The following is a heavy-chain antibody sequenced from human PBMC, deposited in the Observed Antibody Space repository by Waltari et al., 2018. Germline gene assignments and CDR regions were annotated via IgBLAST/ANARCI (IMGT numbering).Heavy chain of an antibody. V-gene: IGHV3-7*01. CDR2: IKQDGSGK. CDR1: GFTLSSDW. D-gene: IGHD3-22*01. Sequence: EVQLVESGGGGVQRGGSLRRSCAAAGFTLSSDWMSWVGEAPGKGLEWVANIKQDGSGKYYVDSVKGRFTISRDNAKNSLYLQMNSLRAEDTAVYYCARGDYYDSSGYYPWGAFDIWGQGTMVTVSS. CDR3: ARGDYYDSSGYYPWGAFDI. J-gene: IGHJ3*02.